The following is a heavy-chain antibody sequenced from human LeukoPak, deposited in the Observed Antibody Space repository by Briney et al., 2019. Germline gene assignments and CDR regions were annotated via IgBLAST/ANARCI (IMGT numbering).Heavy chain of an antibody. D-gene: IGHD3-10*01. V-gene: IGHV4-59*01. CDR1: GGSISSSY. CDR2: IYYSGRT. J-gene: IGHJ4*02. CDR3: ASSERFGEPGDY. Sequence: SEPLSLTCTVSGGSISSSYWSWIRQPPGKGLRWIGYIYYSGRTPYNPSTKRRVTMSVDTSKNQFSLKLSSVTAADTAVYYCASSERFGEPGDYWGQGTLVTVSS.